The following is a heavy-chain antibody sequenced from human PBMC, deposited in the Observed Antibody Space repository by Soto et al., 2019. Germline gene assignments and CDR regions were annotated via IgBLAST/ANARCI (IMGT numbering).Heavy chain of an antibody. Sequence: GGSLRLSCAASGFTFSSYSMNWARQAPGKGLEWVSYISSSSSTIYYADSVKGRFTISRDNAKNSLYLQMNSLRAEDTAVYYCASPLPITGTTNAFDIWGQGTMVTVSS. J-gene: IGHJ3*02. CDR1: GFTFSSYS. CDR2: ISSSSSTI. D-gene: IGHD1-20*01. V-gene: IGHV3-48*01. CDR3: ASPLPITGTTNAFDI.